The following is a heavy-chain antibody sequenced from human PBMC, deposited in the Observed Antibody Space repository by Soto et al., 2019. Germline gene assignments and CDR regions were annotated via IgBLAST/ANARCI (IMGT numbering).Heavy chain of an antibody. J-gene: IGHJ6*02. D-gene: IGHD3-10*01. CDR2: ISGSGGST. V-gene: IGHV3-23*01. CDR1: GFTFSSYA. Sequence: GGSLRLSCAASGFTFSSYAMSWFRQAPGKGLEWVSAISGSGGSTYYADSVKGRFTISRDNSKNTLYLQMNSLRAEDTAVYYCARELLWFGERRYYYGMDVWGQGTTVTVSS. CDR3: ARELLWFGERRYYYGMDV.